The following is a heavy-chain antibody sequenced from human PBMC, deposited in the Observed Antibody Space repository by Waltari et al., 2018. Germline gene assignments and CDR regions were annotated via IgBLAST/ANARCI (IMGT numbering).Heavy chain of an antibody. CDR2: IYHSGST. Sequence: QVQLQESGPGLVKPSETLSLTCAVSGYSISSGYYWGWIRQPPGKGLAWIGSIYHSGSTYYNPSLKSRVTISVDTSKNQFSLKLSSVTAADTAVYYCSRVSSPYYFDYWGQGTLVTVSS. V-gene: IGHV4-38-2*01. D-gene: IGHD6-6*01. CDR1: GYSISSGYY. J-gene: IGHJ4*02. CDR3: SRVSSPYYFDY.